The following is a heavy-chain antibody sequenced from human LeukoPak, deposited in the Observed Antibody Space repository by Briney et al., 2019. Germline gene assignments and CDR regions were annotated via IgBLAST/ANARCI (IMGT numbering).Heavy chain of an antibody. J-gene: IGHJ3*02. CDR1: GHSLTNYW. Sequence: GESLKISCKCSGHSLTNYWIGWGRQVPGKGLEWMGIIYPGDSDTRYSPSFQGQVTISADKSINTAYLQWSSLKASDTAMYYCASPSGVGIYDAFNIWGQGTMVTVSS. D-gene: IGHD6-19*01. V-gene: IGHV5-51*01. CDR3: ASPSGVGIYDAFNI. CDR2: IYPGDSDT.